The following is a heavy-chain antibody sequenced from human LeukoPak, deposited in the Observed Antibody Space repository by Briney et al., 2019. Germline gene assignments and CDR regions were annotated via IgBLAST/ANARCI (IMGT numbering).Heavy chain of an antibody. J-gene: IGHJ4*02. V-gene: IGHV4-30-4*07. CDR3: ARISGDYVWGSYRPYYSDY. CDR2: IYYSGST. Sequence: PSETLSLTCAVSGGSISSGGYSWSWIRQPPGKGLEWIGYIYYSGSTYYNPSLKSRVTISVDTSKNQFSLKLSSVTAADTAVYYCARISGDYVWGSYRPYYSDYWGEGTLVTVSS. D-gene: IGHD3-16*02. CDR1: GGSISSGGYS.